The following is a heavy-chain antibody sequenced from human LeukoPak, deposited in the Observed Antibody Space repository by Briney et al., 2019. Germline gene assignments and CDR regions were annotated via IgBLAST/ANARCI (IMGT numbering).Heavy chain of an antibody. CDR1: GGSISTYY. J-gene: IGHJ5*02. D-gene: IGHD1-7*01. CDR3: ARVSQSLDTGTTAWDWFDP. V-gene: IGHV4-59*12. CDR2: IYYSGST. Sequence: PSETLSLTCSVSGGSISTYYWSWIRRPPGKGLEWIGNIYYSGSTNYNPSLKSRVTISVDTSKNQFSLKLSSVTAADTAVYYCARVSQSLDTGTTAWDWFDPWGQGTLVTVSS.